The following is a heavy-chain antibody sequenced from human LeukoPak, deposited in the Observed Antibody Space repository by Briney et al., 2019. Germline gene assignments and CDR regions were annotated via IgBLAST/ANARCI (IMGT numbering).Heavy chain of an antibody. D-gene: IGHD1-20*01. V-gene: IGHV3-7*01. J-gene: IGHJ4*02. Sequence: GGSLRLSCAASGFTFSTYWMSWVRQAPGKGLEWVANIKHDGSDRNYVDSVRGRFTISRDNGKNLLHLQMNTLRAEDTAVYYCARELITKWSCGDYWGQGTLVTVSS. CDR2: IKHDGSDR. CDR1: GFTFSTYW. CDR3: ARELITKWSCGDY.